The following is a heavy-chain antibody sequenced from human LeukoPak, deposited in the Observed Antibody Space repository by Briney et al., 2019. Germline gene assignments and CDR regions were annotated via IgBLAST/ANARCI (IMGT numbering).Heavy chain of an antibody. J-gene: IGHJ2*01. CDR2: IYYSGST. CDR1: VGSISSSSYY. V-gene: IGHV4-39*01. Sequence: SETLSLTCTVSVGSISSSSYYWGWIRQPPGKGLEWIGSIYYSGSTHYNPSLNSRVTISVDTSKNQFSLKLSSVTAADTAVYYCARVLEGSSGQHWYFDLWGRGTLVTVSS. D-gene: IGHD6-19*01. CDR3: ARVLEGSSGQHWYFDL.